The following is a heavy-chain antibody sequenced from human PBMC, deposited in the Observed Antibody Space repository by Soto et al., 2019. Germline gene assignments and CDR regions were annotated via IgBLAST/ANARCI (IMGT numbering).Heavy chain of an antibody. Sequence: SETLSLTCTVSGGSISSSSYYWGWIRQPPGKGLEWIGSIYYSGSTYYNPSLKSRVTISVDTSKNQFSLKLSSVTAADTAVYYCARGHLCGGDCHLMDWGQGTLVTVSS. CDR3: ARGHLCGGDCHLMD. J-gene: IGHJ4*02. D-gene: IGHD2-21*02. V-gene: IGHV4-39*01. CDR2: IYYSGST. CDR1: GGSISSSSYY.